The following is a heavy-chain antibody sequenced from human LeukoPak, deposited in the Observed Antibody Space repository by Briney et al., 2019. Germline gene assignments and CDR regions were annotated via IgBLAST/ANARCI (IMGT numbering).Heavy chain of an antibody. Sequence: ASVKVSCKASGYTFTGYYMHWVRQAPGQGLEWMGWINPNRGGTNYAQKFQGRVTMTRDTSISTAYMELSRLRSDDTAVYYCARANDYGDSFDAFDIWGQGTMVTVSS. V-gene: IGHV1-2*02. J-gene: IGHJ3*02. D-gene: IGHD4-17*01. CDR3: ARANDYGDSFDAFDI. CDR2: INPNRGGT. CDR1: GYTFTGYY.